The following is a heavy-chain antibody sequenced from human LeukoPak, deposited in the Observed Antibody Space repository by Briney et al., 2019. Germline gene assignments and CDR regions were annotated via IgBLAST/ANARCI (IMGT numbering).Heavy chain of an antibody. Sequence: GGSLRLSCAASGFTFSSYAMHWVRQAPGKGLEWVAVISYDGSNKYYADYVKGRFTISRDNSKNTLYMQMNSLRAEDTAVYYCASDLYSSSSLDYWGQGTLVTFSS. V-gene: IGHV3-30-3*01. CDR1: GFTFSSYA. CDR3: ASDLYSSSSLDY. CDR2: ISYDGSNK. J-gene: IGHJ4*02. D-gene: IGHD6-13*01.